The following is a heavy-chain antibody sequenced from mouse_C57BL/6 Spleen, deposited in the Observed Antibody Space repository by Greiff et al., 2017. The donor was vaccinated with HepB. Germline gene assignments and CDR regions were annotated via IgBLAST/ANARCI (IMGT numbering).Heavy chain of an antibody. Sequence: QVQLQQSGAELVRPGASVTLSCKASGYTFTDYEMHWVKQTPVHGLEWIGAIDPETGGTAYNQKFKGKAILTADKSSSTAYMELRSLTSEDSAVYYCTRNYYGSSYVWFAYWGQGTLVTVSA. CDR1: GYTFTDYE. D-gene: IGHD1-1*01. V-gene: IGHV1-15*01. J-gene: IGHJ3*01. CDR3: TRNYYGSSYVWFAY. CDR2: IDPETGGT.